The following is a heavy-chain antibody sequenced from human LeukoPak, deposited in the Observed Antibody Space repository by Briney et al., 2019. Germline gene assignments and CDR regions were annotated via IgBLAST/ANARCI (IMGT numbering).Heavy chain of an antibody. V-gene: IGHV1-3*04. J-gene: IGHJ4*02. Sequence: ASVKVSCKASGGTFSSYAISWVRQAPGQGLEWMGWINTANGNTKYSQQFQGRVTITRDTSASIAYMELNSLTSEDTAFYFCAREMRGHDSGWYYFDYWGQGTLITVSS. D-gene: IGHD6-19*01. CDR3: AREMRGHDSGWYYFDY. CDR2: INTANGNT. CDR1: GGTFSSYA.